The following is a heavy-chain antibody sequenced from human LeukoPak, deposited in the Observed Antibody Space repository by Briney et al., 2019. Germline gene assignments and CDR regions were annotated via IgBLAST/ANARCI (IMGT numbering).Heavy chain of an antibody. V-gene: IGHV1-18*01. CDR1: GYAFSTSG. J-gene: IGHJ4*02. D-gene: IGHD6-19*01. CDR2: ISNYNGHT. Sequence: ASAKVSCKASGYAFSTSGISWVRQAPGQGLEWMGWISNYNGHTKYAQKFQGRVTMTTDTSTSTAYMELTSLTSDDTAVYYCARDKDLGAVAGTFDYWGQGTLLTVSS. CDR3: ARDKDLGAVAGTFDY.